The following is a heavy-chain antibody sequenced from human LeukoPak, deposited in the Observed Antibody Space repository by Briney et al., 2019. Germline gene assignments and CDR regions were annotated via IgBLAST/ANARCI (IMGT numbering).Heavy chain of an antibody. CDR1: GFTFSTYN. J-gene: IGHJ4*02. V-gene: IGHV3-21*01. Sequence: GGSLRLSCAASGFTFSTYNMNWVRQAPGKGLEWVSSITSSSIHTFYADSVKGRFTISRDNAKNSLYLQMNSLRAEDTAVYYCARDSKRGYSYGYRYWGQGTLVTVSS. D-gene: IGHD5-18*01. CDR3: ARDSKRGYSYGYRY. CDR2: ITSSSIHT.